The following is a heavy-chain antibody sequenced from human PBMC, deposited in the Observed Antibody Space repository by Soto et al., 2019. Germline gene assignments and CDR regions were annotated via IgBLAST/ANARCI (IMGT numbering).Heavy chain of an antibody. CDR1: GLMYSSYS. D-gene: IGHD3-22*01. CDR2: FISLSGSQI. V-gene: IGHV3-15*06. J-gene: IGHJ4*01. CDR3: TTDSYFTLKLVRFDY. Sequence: GGSLRLSCVASGLMYSSYSMSWVRQAPGKGLEWVAFISLSGSQINYAPVRGRFAISRDDSKSTVYLQMNSLKTEDTAVYYCTTDSYFTLKLVRFDYWGLGTLVTVSS.